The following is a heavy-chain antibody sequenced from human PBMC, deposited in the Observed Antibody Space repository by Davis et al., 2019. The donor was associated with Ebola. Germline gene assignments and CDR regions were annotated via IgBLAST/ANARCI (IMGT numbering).Heavy chain of an antibody. D-gene: IGHD6-13*01. Sequence: SETLSLTCAVYGGSFSGYYWSWIRQAPGKGLEWIGEVDHSGSTNYNPSLKSRLTMSVDTSRNQFSLKLTSVTAADTAVYYCARGALIAVAGTGKDFDFWGQGTLVTVSS. CDR2: VDHSGST. J-gene: IGHJ4*02. V-gene: IGHV4-34*01. CDR3: ARGALIAVAGTGKDFDF. CDR1: GGSFSGYY.